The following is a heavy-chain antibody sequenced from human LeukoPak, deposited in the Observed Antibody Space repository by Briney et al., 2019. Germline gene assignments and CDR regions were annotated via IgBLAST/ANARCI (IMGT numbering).Heavy chain of an antibody. CDR3: ARAAKLTYRYNWFDP. CDR1: GGSFSGYY. Sequence: SETLSLTCAVYGGSFSGYYWSWIRQPPGKGLEWIGEINHSGSTNYNPSLKSRVTISVDTSKNQFSLKLSSVTAADTAVYYCARAAKLTYRYNWFDPWGQGTLVTVSS. V-gene: IGHV4-34*01. CDR2: INHSGST. D-gene: IGHD1-14*01. J-gene: IGHJ5*02.